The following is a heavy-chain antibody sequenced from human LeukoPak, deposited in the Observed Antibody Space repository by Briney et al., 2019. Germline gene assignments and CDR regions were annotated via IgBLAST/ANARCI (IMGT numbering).Heavy chain of an antibody. Sequence: ASVKVSCKASGYSFTSYAMSWVRQAPGQGLEWMGWINTDTGNPMYAQGFTGRFVFSLDTSVNTAYLQISGLKAEDTAVYYCARDYWNYFDYWGQGTLVTVSS. CDR2: INTDTGNP. CDR3: ARDYWNYFDY. J-gene: IGHJ4*02. V-gene: IGHV7-4-1*02. D-gene: IGHD1-1*01. CDR1: GYSFTSYA.